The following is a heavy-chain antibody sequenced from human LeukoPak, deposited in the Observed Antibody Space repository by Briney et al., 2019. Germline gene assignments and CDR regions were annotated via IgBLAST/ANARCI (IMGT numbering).Heavy chain of an antibody. Sequence: GASVKVSCKPSGYTLTDYYMHWVRQAPGQGLEWMGWINPNSGGTNYAQKFQGRVTMTRDTSISTAYMELSRLRSDDTAVYYCATQSGGTVTYNYWGQGTLVTVSS. V-gene: IGHV1-2*02. CDR1: GYTLTDYY. CDR2: INPNSGGT. D-gene: IGHD4-17*01. CDR3: ATQSGGTVTYNY. J-gene: IGHJ4*02.